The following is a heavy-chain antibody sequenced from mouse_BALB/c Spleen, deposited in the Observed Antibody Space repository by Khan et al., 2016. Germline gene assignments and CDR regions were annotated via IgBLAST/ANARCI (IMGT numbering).Heavy chain of an antibody. D-gene: IGHD1-2*01. CDR3: ALLRLTY. CDR1: TYSITSDYA. J-gene: IGHJ3*01. CDR2: IGYSGGN. V-gene: IGHV3-2*02. Sequence: EVQLQESGPGLVKPSQSLSLTCTVTTYSITSDYACNWFRQFPGNKLEWMGYIGYSGGNSYNPSLKSRISITRDSSKNQFFLHLSAVTTEDTATYYCALLRLTYWGQGTLVTVSA.